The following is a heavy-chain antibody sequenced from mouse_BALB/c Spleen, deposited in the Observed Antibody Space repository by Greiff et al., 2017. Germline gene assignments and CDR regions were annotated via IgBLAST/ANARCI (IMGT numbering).Heavy chain of an antibody. Sequence: EVQLVESGGGLVKPGGSLKLSCAASGFTFSSYAMSWVRQTPEKRLEWVASISSGGSTYYPDSVKGRFTISRDNARNILYLQMSSLRSEDTAMYYCAREGNPGFAYWGQGTLVTVSA. CDR3: AREGNPGFAY. CDR1: GFTFSSYA. V-gene: IGHV5-6-5*01. D-gene: IGHD2-1*01. J-gene: IGHJ3*01. CDR2: ISSGGST.